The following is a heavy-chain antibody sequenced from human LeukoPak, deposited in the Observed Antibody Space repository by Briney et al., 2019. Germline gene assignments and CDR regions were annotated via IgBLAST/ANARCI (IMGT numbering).Heavy chain of an antibody. V-gene: IGHV3-53*01. Sequence: QSGGSLRLSCAASGFTVSSNYMSWVRQAPGKGLEWVSVIYSGGSTYYADSVKGRFTISRDNAKDTLYLHMNSLTAEDTAVYYCARDLRKSAVEGWGQGTLVTVSS. CDR2: IYSGGST. CDR3: ARDLRKSAVEG. D-gene: IGHD6-19*01. CDR1: GFTVSSNY. J-gene: IGHJ4*02.